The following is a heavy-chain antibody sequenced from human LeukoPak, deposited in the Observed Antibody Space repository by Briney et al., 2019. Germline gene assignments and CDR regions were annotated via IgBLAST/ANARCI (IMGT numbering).Heavy chain of an antibody. CDR3: ARSVVVPAASPRNDAFDI. CDR1: GGSFSGYY. V-gene: IGHV4-34*01. Sequence: SETLSLTCAVYGGSFSGYYWSWIRQPPGKGLEWIGEINHSGSTNYNPSLKSRVTISVDTSKNQFSLKLSSVTAADTAVYYCARSVVVPAASPRNDAFDIWGQGAMVTVSS. J-gene: IGHJ3*02. D-gene: IGHD2-2*01. CDR2: INHSGST.